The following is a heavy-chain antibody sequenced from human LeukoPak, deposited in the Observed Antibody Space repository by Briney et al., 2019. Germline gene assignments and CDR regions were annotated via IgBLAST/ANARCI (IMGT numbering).Heavy chain of an antibody. J-gene: IGHJ4*02. Sequence: SGPTLVNPTQTLTLTCTFSGFSLSTTGVGLASIRKPPGKPLEWLALIYWNDDKRYSPSLKSRLTITKDTSKNQVVLTMTNMDPVDTATYYCAHSYSSSWSFDYWGQGTLVTVSS. CDR2: IYWNDDK. CDR3: AHSYSSSWSFDY. CDR1: GFSLSTTGVG. V-gene: IGHV2-5*01. D-gene: IGHD6-13*01.